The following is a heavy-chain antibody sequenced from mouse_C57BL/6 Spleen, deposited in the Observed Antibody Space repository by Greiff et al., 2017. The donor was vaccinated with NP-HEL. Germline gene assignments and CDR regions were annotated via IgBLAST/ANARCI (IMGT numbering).Heavy chain of an antibody. Sequence: EVQLQQSGPELVKPGASVKISCKASGYTFTDYYMNWVKQSHGKSLEWIGDINPNNGGTSYNQKFKGKATLTVDKSSSTAYMELRSLTSEDSAVYYCARWTGTGSFDYWGQGTTLTVSS. CDR3: ARWTGTGSFDY. V-gene: IGHV1-26*01. CDR1: GYTFTDYY. D-gene: IGHD4-1*01. J-gene: IGHJ2*01. CDR2: INPNNGGT.